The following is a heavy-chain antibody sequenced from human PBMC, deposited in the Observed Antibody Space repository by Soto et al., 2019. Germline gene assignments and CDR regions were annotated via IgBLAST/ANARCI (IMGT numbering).Heavy chain of an antibody. J-gene: IGHJ6*02. CDR2: IYDSGST. V-gene: IGHV4-4*07. CDR1: GGFIRNYY. D-gene: IGHD6-13*01. CDR3: ARWYSSSSIAAGHYYYGMDV. Sequence: SETLSLTCTVSGGFIRNYYWSWIRQPAGKGLEWVGRIYDSGSTNYNPSLKSRLTMSVDTSKNQLSLKLSSMTAADTAVYYCARWYSSSSIAAGHYYYGMDVWGQGITVTVSS.